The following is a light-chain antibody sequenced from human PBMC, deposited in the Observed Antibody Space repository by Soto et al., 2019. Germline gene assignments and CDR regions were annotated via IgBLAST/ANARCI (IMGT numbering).Light chain of an antibody. CDR2: GAS. CDR3: QQYSSSPRT. V-gene: IGKV3-20*01. J-gene: IGKJ4*01. Sequence: EIVLTQSPGTLSLSPGERATLSCRASQSVSSSYVAWYQQKPGHAPMLLIYGASSRATGIPDRFSGSGSGTDFTLTISSLQPEDFAVYYCQQYSSSPRTFGGGTKVEIK. CDR1: QSVSSSY.